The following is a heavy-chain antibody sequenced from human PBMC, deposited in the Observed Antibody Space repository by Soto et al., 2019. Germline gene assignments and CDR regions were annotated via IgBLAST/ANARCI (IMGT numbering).Heavy chain of an antibody. CDR3: VTGYSSGWCEID. J-gene: IGHJ1*01. D-gene: IGHD6-19*01. V-gene: IGHV3-64D*06. Sequence: GGSLRLSCSASGFTFRIYTMLWVRQAPGKGLEYVSAISDAGGGSYYADSVKGRFTISRDDPKNTLYLQMSNLRAEDTAVYYCVTGYSSGWCEIDWGQVPLVTFSP. CDR2: ISDAGGGS. CDR1: GFTFRIYT.